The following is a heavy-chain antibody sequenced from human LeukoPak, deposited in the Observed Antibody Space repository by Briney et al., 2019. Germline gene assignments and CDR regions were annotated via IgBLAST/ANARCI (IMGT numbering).Heavy chain of an antibody. CDR2: ISWNSGSI. J-gene: IGHJ4*02. CDR3: AKGPIFGVGPFDY. D-gene: IGHD3-3*01. V-gene: IGHV3-9*01. CDR1: GFTFDDYA. Sequence: GGSLRLSRAASGFTFDDYAMHWVRQAPGKGLEWVSGISWNSGSIGYADSVKGRFTISRDNAKNSLYLQMNSLRAEDTALYYCAKGPIFGVGPFDYWGQGTLVTVSS.